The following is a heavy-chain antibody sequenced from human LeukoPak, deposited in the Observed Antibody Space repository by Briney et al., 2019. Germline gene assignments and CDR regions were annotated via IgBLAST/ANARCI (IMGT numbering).Heavy chain of an antibody. CDR2: ISSSSSYI. CDR3: ARVYDSSGYYSAFDI. CDR1: GFTFSSYG. J-gene: IGHJ3*02. D-gene: IGHD3-22*01. V-gene: IGHV3-21*01. Sequence: GGSLRLSCAASGFTFSSYGMNWVRQAPGKGLEWVSSISSSSSYIYYADSVKGRFTISRDNAKNSLYLQMNSLRAEDTAVYYCARVYDSSGYYSAFDIWGQGTMVTVSS.